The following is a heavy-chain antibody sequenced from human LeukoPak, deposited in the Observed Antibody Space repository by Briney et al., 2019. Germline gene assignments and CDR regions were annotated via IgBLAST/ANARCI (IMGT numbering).Heavy chain of an antibody. J-gene: IGHJ4*02. V-gene: IGHV3-66*01. Sequence: GGSLRLSCAASGFTFSSYEMNWVRQAPGKGLEWVSVIYSGGSTYYADSVKGRFTISRDNSKNSLYLQMSSLRAEDTAVYYCARGVRGYSGYVFDYWGQGTLVTVSS. CDR2: IYSGGST. CDR1: GFTFSSYE. D-gene: IGHD5-12*01. CDR3: ARGVRGYSGYVFDY.